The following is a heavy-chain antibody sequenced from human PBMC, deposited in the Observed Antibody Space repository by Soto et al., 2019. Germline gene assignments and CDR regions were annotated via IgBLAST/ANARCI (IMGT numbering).Heavy chain of an antibody. J-gene: IGHJ5*02. CDR2: ISYDGSNK. V-gene: IGHV3-30*18. D-gene: IGHD5-18*01. Sequence: LRLSCAASGFTLSSYGMHWVRQAPGKGLEWVAVISYDGSNKYYADSVKGRFTISRDNSKNTLYLQMNSLRAEDTAVYYCAKEGDSYGYSWFDPWGQGTLVTVSS. CDR1: GFTLSSYG. CDR3: AKEGDSYGYSWFDP.